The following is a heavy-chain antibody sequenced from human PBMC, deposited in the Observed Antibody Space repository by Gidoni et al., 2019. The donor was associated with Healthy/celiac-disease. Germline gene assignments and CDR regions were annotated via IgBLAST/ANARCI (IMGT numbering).Heavy chain of an antibody. CDR1: GYSISSGYY. CDR3: ARVVVPAAAFTYYYYYMDV. J-gene: IGHJ6*03. CDR2: IYHSGST. Sequence: QVQLQESGPGLVKPSETLSLTCAVSGYSISSGYYWGWIRQPPGKGLEWIGSIYHSGSTYYNPSLKSRVTISVDTSKNQFSLKLSSVTAADTAVYYCARVVVPAAAFTYYYYYMDVWGKGTTVTVSS. V-gene: IGHV4-38-2*01. D-gene: IGHD2-2*01.